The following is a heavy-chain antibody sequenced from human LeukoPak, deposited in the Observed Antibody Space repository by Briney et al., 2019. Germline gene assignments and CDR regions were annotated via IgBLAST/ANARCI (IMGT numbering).Heavy chain of an antibody. V-gene: IGHV4-59*01. Sequence: SETLSLTCTVSGGSISSYYWSWIRQPAGKGLEWIGYIYYSGSTNYNPSLKSRVTISVDTSKNQFSLKLSSVTAADTAVYYCASGVVPAATTDYYYYMDVWGKGTTVTVSS. CDR2: IYYSGST. CDR1: GGSISSYY. CDR3: ASGVVPAATTDYYYYMDV. D-gene: IGHD2-2*01. J-gene: IGHJ6*03.